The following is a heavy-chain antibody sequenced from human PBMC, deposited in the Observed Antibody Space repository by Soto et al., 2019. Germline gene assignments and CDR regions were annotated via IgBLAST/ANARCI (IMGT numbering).Heavy chain of an antibody. J-gene: IGHJ4*02. V-gene: IGHV3-9*01. D-gene: IGHD3-9*01. Sequence: EVQLVESGGGLVQPGRSLRLSCAASRFTFDDYAMHWVRQAPGKGLEWVSGISWNSGSIGYADSVKGRFTISRDNAKNSLYLQMNSLRAEDTALYYCAKDTNYDILTGLDYWGQGTLVTVSS. CDR1: RFTFDDYA. CDR3: AKDTNYDILTGLDY. CDR2: ISWNSGSI.